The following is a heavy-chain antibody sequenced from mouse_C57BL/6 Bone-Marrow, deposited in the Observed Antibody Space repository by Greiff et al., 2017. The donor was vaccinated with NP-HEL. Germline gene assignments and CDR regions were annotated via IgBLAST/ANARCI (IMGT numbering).Heavy chain of an antibody. Sequence: VQLQQSGAELVSPGASVTLSCPASGFHIQDSSLHCVKPRPEQGLEWIGRIDPEDGDTEYAPKFQGKATMTADTSSNTAYLQLSSLTAEDTAVYYCTNDGYYVDAMDYWGQGTSVTVSS. V-gene: IGHV14-1*01. CDR2: IDPEDGDT. D-gene: IGHD2-3*01. CDR1: GFHIQDSS. CDR3: TNDGYYVDAMDY. J-gene: IGHJ4*01.